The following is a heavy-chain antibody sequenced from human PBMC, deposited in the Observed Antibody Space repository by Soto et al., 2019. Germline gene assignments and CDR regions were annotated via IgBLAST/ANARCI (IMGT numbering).Heavy chain of an antibody. CDR3: ARVPVVVAATRWFDP. J-gene: IGHJ5*02. D-gene: IGHD2-15*01. CDR2: ISSSSSYT. Sequence: PWGSLRLSCAASGFTFSDYYMSWIRQSPGKGLEWVSYISSSSSYTNYADSVKGRFTISRDNAKNSLYLQMNSLRAEDTAVYYCARVPVVVAATRWFDPWGQGTLVTVSS. CDR1: GFTFSDYY. V-gene: IGHV3-11*06.